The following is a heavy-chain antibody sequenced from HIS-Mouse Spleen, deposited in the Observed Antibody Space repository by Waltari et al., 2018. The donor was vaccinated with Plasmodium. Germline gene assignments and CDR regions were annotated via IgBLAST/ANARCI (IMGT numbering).Heavy chain of an antibody. CDR1: GFTFSSYG. Sequence: QVQLVESGGGVVQPGRYVRLSCAASGFTFSSYGMHWVRQAPGKGLEWVAVISYDGSNKYYADSVKGRFTISRDNSKNTLYLQMNSLRAEDTAVYYCAKAQGVINFDYWGQGTLVTVSS. CDR3: AKAQGVINFDY. D-gene: IGHD3-16*01. CDR2: ISYDGSNK. J-gene: IGHJ4*02. V-gene: IGHV3-30*18.